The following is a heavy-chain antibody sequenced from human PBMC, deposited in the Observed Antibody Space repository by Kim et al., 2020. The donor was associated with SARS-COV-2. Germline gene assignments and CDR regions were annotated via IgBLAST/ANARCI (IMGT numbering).Heavy chain of an antibody. D-gene: IGHD3-22*01. CDR2: IDSDGIIT. V-gene: IGHV3-74*01. CDR3: ARNPFRGYDLSGYHYNDY. J-gene: IGHJ4*02. Sequence: GGSLRLSCAASGFTFSSYWMHWVRQAPGKGLVWVSRIDSDGIITSYADSVKGRFTISRDNAKNALYLQMNSLRAEDTAVYYCARNPFRGYDLSGYHYNDYWGQGTLVTVSS. CDR1: GFTFSSYW.